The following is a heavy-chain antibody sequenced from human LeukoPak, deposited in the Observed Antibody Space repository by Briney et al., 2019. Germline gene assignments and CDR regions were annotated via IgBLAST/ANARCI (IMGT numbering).Heavy chain of an antibody. CDR2: INHSGST. CDR3: ARGRARRPIDY. Sequence: KPSETLSLTCAVYGGSFSGYYWSWIRHPPGKGLEWIGEINHSGSTNYNPSLKSRVTISVDTSKNQFSLKLSSVTAADTTVYYCARGRARRPIDYWGQGTLVTVSS. D-gene: IGHD6-6*01. J-gene: IGHJ4*02. CDR1: GGSFSGYY. V-gene: IGHV4-34*01.